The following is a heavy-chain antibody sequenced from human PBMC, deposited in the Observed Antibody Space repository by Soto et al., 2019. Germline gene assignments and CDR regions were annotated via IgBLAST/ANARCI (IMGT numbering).Heavy chain of an antibody. CDR3: ANRPYYYDSSGYYYYYYGMDV. V-gene: IGHV3-23*01. D-gene: IGHD3-22*01. J-gene: IGHJ6*02. CDR2: ISGSGGST. CDR1: GFTFSSYA. Sequence: GGSLRLSCAASGFTFSSYAMSWVRQAPGKGLEWVSAISGSGGSTYYADSVKGRFTISRDNSKNTLYLQMNSLRAEDTAVYYCANRPYYYDSSGYYYYYYGMDVWGQGTTVTVSS.